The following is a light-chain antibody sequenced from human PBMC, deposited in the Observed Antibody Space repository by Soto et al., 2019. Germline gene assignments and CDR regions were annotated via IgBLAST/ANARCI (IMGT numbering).Light chain of an antibody. V-gene: IGKV1-9*01. CDR1: QAISTY. J-gene: IGKJ1*01. Sequence: IQLTQSPSSLSASIGDRVTNPCRASQAISTYLAWYQHKPGKAPKLLLSAASTLQSGVPSRFSGSGSGTDFSLTISSLQPEDFATYYCQHLNSYHSVQLGQGTQVEIK. CDR3: QHLNSYHSVQ. CDR2: AAS.